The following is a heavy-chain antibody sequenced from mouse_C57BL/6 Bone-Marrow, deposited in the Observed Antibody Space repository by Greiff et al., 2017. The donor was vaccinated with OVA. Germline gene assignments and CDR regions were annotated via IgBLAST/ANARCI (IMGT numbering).Heavy chain of an antibody. D-gene: IGHD1-1*01. J-gene: IGHJ1*03. CDR3: ARGPHYYGSSYVQYFDV. CDR1: GYSFTGYY. V-gene: IGHV1-42*01. CDR2: INPSTGGT. Sequence: VQLQQSGPELVKPGASVKISCKASGYSFTGYYMNWVKQSPEKSLEWIGEINPSTGGTTYNQKFKAKATLTVDKSSSTAYMQLTSLTSEDSAVYYCARGPHYYGSSYVQYFDVWGTGTTVTVSS.